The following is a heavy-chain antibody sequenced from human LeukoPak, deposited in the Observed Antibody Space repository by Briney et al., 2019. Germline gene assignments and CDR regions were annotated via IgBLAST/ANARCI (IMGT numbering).Heavy chain of an antibody. V-gene: IGHV3-21*01. J-gene: IGHJ6*03. CDR1: EFTFSDYN. CDR3: ARGSVVVVATYYYYYMDV. CDR2: ISSSSSYR. Sequence: PGGSLRLSCAASEFTFSDYNMHWVRQAPGKGLEWVSYISSSSSYRYYADSVKGRFTISRDNAKNSLYLQMDSLRAEDTAVYYCARGSVVVVATYYYYYMDVWGKGTTVTVSS. D-gene: IGHD2-15*01.